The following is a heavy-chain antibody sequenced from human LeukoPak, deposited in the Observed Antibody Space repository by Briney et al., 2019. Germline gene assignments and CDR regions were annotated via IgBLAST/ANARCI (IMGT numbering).Heavy chain of an antibody. J-gene: IGHJ4*02. Sequence: PGGSLRLSCSASSLTLSAYAMVWVRQAPGQGLEWVSGISHDGGQRFHADFVRGRFTISRDNSKNTLYLQMNSLRADDTAVYYCAKVRSPSITTTELDCWGQGTLVTVSS. D-gene: IGHD4-17*01. CDR3: AKVRSPSITTTELDC. CDR1: SLTLSAYA. CDR2: ISHDGGQR. V-gene: IGHV3-23*01.